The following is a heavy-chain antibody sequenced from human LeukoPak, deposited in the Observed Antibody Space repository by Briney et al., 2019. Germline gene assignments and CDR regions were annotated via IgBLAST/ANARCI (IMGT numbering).Heavy chain of an antibody. J-gene: IGHJ6*02. CDR2: ISGGGDRT. Sequence: GSLRLSCAASAFTFSSFALTWVRQAPGKGLEWVSAISGGGDRTYYADSVKGRFTISRDNSKNTLYLQMNSLRGEDTAVYFCAKGGRGQYHGIDVWGQGTAVSVSS. D-gene: IGHD4-11*01. CDR3: AKGGRGQYHGIDV. V-gene: IGHV3-23*01. CDR1: AFTFSSFA.